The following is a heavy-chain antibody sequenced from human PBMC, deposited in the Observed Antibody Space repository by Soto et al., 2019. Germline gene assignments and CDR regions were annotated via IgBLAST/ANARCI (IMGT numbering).Heavy chain of an antibody. D-gene: IGHD3-3*01. J-gene: IGHJ4*02. Sequence: GGSLRLSCAASGFTFGDYWMSWVRQAPGKGLEWVAHIKKDGSENYYVDSVTGRFTVSRDNTKNSLYLQMNSLRAEDTAVYYCAKLGSGYYTGLYFDYWGQGTLVTVS. CDR1: GFTFGDYW. CDR2: IKKDGSEN. CDR3: AKLGSGYYTGLYFDY. V-gene: IGHV3-7*03.